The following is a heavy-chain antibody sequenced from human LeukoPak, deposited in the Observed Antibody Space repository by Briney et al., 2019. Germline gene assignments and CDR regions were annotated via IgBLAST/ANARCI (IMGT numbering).Heavy chain of an antibody. V-gene: IGHV1-24*01. J-gene: IGHJ3*02. CDR1: GYTLTELS. CDR3: ATETRIVGATPGAFDI. D-gene: IGHD1-26*01. CDR2: FDPEDGET. Sequence: ASVKVSCKVSGYTLTELSMHWVRQAPGKGLEWMGGFDPEDGETIYAQKFQGRVTMTEDTSTDTAYMELSSLRSEDTAVYYCATETRIVGATPGAFDIWGQGTMVTVSS.